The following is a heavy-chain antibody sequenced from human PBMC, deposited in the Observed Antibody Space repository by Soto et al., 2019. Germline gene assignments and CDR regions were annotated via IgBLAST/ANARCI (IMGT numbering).Heavy chain of an antibody. V-gene: IGHV4-4*02. CDR1: GGSISSSNW. J-gene: IGHJ5*02. Sequence: QVQLQESGPGLVKPSGTLSLTCAVSGGSISSSNWWSWVRQPPGKGLEWIGEIYHSGSTNYNPSLKSRVTVSVDKPKNQFSLKLSSVTAADTAVYYCARARRDGYNLWWFDPWGQGTLVTVSS. CDR3: ARARRDGYNLWWFDP. CDR2: IYHSGST. D-gene: IGHD5-12*01.